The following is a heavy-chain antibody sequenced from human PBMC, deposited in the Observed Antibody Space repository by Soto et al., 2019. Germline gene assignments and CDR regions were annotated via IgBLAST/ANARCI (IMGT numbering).Heavy chain of an antibody. CDR1: GGSIRDCF. D-gene: IGHD2-21*01. Sequence: SETLSLTCTVSGGSIRDCFWTWIRQPPGKGLEWIGYIYYSGRTNYNPSLKSRVSISVDTSKNHFSLQLRSVTAEDTAVYYCARVGGDDLRAPGCFDYSGPGTLVTPST. CDR2: IYYSGRT. CDR3: ARVGGDDLRAPGCFDY. V-gene: IGHV4-59*01. J-gene: IGHJ4*02.